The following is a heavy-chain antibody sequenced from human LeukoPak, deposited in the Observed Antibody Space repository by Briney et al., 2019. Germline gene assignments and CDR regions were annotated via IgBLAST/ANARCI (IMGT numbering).Heavy chain of an antibody. CDR3: AKRFRRSPVVVVAATYNWFDP. Sequence: GGSLRLSCAASGFTFNNYAMNWVRQAPGKGLEWVSSISGGGETTYYADSAKGRFTISRDNSKNTLYLQMNSLRAEDTAVYYCAKRFRRSPVVVVAATYNWFDPWGQGTLVTVSS. V-gene: IGHV3-23*01. CDR2: ISGGGETT. J-gene: IGHJ5*02. D-gene: IGHD2-15*01. CDR1: GFTFNNYA.